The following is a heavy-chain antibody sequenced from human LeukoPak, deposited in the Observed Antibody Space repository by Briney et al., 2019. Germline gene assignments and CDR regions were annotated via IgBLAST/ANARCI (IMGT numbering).Heavy chain of an antibody. CDR1: GFTFSTYA. J-gene: IGHJ4*02. Sequence: PGGSLRLSCAASGFTFSTYAMSWVRQAPGKGLERVSVISGSGVSTYYADSVEGRFTISRDKSSNTLYLQMNSLRAEDTAVYYCAKRGYDSGGYYGYFDYWGQGTLVTVSS. CDR3: AKRGYDSGGYYGYFDY. CDR2: ISGSGVST. D-gene: IGHD3-22*01. V-gene: IGHV3-23*01.